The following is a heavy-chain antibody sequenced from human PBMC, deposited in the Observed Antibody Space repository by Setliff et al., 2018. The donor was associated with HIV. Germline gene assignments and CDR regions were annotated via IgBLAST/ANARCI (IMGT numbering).Heavy chain of an antibody. Sequence: LRLSCAAAGFTFSKAWMSWFRQTPGKGLEWVGRIKSRTVTETTDYAAPVRGRFTISRDDSKNTVYLQMDSLKTEDTAIYYCTTAPFTIILVEISEDAFDIWGQGTVVTVSS. D-gene: IGHD3-22*01. J-gene: IGHJ3*02. CDR3: TTAPFTIILVEISEDAFDI. CDR1: GFTFSKAW. V-gene: IGHV3-15*01. CDR2: IKSRTVTETT.